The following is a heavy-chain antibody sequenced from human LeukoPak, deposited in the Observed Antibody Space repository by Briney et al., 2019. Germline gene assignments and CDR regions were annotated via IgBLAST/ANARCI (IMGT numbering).Heavy chain of an antibody. J-gene: IGHJ6*02. CDR1: GGSISRTSYY. Sequence: SETLSLICTVSGGSISRTSYYWGWIRQPPGKGLEWIGSIYYSGSTYYNPSLKSRVTISVDTSKNQFSLKLSSVTAADTAVYYCARDRWDYYESSGYSYYYYGMDVWGQGTTVTVSS. CDR2: IYYSGST. V-gene: IGHV4-39*07. CDR3: ARDRWDYYESSGYSYYYYGMDV. D-gene: IGHD3-22*01.